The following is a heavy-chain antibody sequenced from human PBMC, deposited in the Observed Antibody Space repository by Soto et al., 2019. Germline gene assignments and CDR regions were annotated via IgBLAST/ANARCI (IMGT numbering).Heavy chain of an antibody. CDR3: TTDPDSDYYDSS. CDR1: GFTFSNAW. D-gene: IGHD3-22*01. V-gene: IGHV3-15*01. J-gene: IGHJ5*02. CDR2: IKSKTDGGTT. Sequence: EVQLVESGGGLVKPGGSLRLSCAASGFTFSNAWMSWGRQAPGKELEWVGRIKSKTDGGTTDYAAPVKGRFTISRDDSKNTLYLQMNSLKTEDTAVYYCTTDPDSDYYDSSWGQGTLVTVSS.